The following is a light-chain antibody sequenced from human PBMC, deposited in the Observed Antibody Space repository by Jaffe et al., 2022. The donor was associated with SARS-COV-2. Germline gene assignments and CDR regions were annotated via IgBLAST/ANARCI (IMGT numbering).Light chain of an antibody. Sequence: EVVMTQSPATLSVSPGERATLSCRASQSVSSNVAWYQQKPGQAPRLVIYGASTRATAFPARFSGSGSGTEFTLTISSLQSEDVAVYYCQQYDHWTFGQGTKVEI. CDR1: QSVSSN. CDR2: GAS. J-gene: IGKJ1*01. CDR3: QQYDHWT. V-gene: IGKV3-15*01.